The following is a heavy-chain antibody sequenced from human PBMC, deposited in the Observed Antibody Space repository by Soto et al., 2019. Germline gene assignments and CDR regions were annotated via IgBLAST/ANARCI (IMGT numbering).Heavy chain of an antibody. V-gene: IGHV3-7*01. D-gene: IGHD3-3*01. CDR3: SKNMXFWSCYIQSRGVYVKSL. J-gene: IGHJ6*02. CDR2: IKQDGSEK. CDR1: GFTFSTYW. Sequence: PGGSLRLSCGASGFTFSTYWMTWVRQAPGKGLEWVANIKQDGSEKYYVESVKGRFTISRDNARNSLYLQMNSLRAEDTAVYYCSKNMXFWSCYIQSRGVYVKSLWGPGAKV.